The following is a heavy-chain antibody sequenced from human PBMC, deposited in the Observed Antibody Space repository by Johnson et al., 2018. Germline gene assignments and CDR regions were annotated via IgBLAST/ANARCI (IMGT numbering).Heavy chain of an antibody. CDR1: GFTFSNFA. J-gene: IGHJ1*01. CDR3: TKDHDCSGGSCYAGYFQH. D-gene: IGHD2-15*01. Sequence: VQLLESGGGLVQPGGSLRLSCAASGFTFSNFAMSWVRQTPGKGLEFVSAITATGIGTYYVDSVKGRFTIYRDNSKKTRYLQMNSLRAEETAMYYCTKDHDCSGGSCYAGYFQHWGQGTLVTVSS. CDR2: ITATGIGT. V-gene: IGHV3-23*01.